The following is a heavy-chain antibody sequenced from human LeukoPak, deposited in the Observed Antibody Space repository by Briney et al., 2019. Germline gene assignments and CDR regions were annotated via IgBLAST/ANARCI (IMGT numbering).Heavy chain of an antibody. J-gene: IGHJ4*02. D-gene: IGHD1-1*01. CDR3: ARGDDELTTGYYFDY. CDR2: IYYSGST. CDR1: GGSISSGDYY. Sequence: PSETLSLTCTVSGGSISSGDYYWSWIRQPPGKGLEWIGYIYYSGSTYYNPSLKSRVTISVDTSKNQFSLKLSSVTAADTAVYYCARGDDELTTGYYFDYWGQGTLVTVSS. V-gene: IGHV4-30-4*01.